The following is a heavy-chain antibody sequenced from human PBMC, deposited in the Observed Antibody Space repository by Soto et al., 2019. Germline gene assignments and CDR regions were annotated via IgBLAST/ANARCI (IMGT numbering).Heavy chain of an antibody. CDR2: IIPIFGTA. CDR1: GGTFSSYS. V-gene: IGHV1-69*13. J-gene: IGHJ4*02. CDR3: ASYSNCSSTSCLNY. D-gene: IGHD2-2*01. Sequence: ASVKVCCKASGGTFSSYSISWVRQAPGQGLEWMGGIIPIFGTANYAQKFQGRVTITADESTSTAYMELSSLRSEDTAVYYCASYSNCSSTSCLNYWGQGTLVTVSS.